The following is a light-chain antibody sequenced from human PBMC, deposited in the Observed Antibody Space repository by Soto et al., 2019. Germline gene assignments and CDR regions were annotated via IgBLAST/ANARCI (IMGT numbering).Light chain of an antibody. J-gene: IGLJ1*01. CDR1: SSDVSGYNY. V-gene: IGLV2-14*01. CDR3: SSYTSSNTYV. Sequence: QSALTQPASVSGSPGXXXXISCTGTSSDVSGYNYVSWYQQHPGKAPKLMIYEVSNRPSGVSNRFSGSKSGNTASLTISGLQAEDEADYYCSSYTSSNTYVFGTGTKLTVL. CDR2: EVS.